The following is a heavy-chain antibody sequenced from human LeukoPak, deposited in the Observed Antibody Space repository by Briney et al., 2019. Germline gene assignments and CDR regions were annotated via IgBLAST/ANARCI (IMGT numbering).Heavy chain of an antibody. V-gene: IGHV1-2*02. CDR3: ARGYYGSGSYYNLDV. J-gene: IGHJ6*02. Sequence: ASVKVSCKASGYTFTGYYMHWVRQAPGQGLEWMGWTNPNSGGTNYAQKFQGRVTMTRDTSISTAYMELSRLRSDDTAVYYCARGYYGSGSYYNLDVWGQGTTVTVSS. CDR2: TNPNSGGT. CDR1: GYTFTGYY. D-gene: IGHD3-10*01.